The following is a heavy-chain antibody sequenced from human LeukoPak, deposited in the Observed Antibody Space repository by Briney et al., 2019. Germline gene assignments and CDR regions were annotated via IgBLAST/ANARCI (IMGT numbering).Heavy chain of an antibody. J-gene: IGHJ4*02. CDR3: ARFGWFRELFDY. Sequence: SETLSLTCAVYGGPFSGYYWSWIRQPPGKGLEWIGEINHSGSTNYNPSLKSRVTISVDTSKNQFSLKLSSVTAADTAVYYCARFGWFRELFDYWGQGTLVTVSS. V-gene: IGHV4-34*01. CDR2: INHSGST. CDR1: GGPFSGYY. D-gene: IGHD3-10*01.